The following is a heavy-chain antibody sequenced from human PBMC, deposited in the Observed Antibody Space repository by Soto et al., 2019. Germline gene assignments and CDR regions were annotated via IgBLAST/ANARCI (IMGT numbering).Heavy chain of an antibody. CDR2: IWYDGSNK. J-gene: IGHJ4*02. CDR1: GFTFSSYG. V-gene: IGHV3-33*01. D-gene: IGHD6-13*01. CDR3: ARSERRAPYSSKN. Sequence: GGSLRLSCAASGFTFSSYGMHWVRQAPGKGLEWVAVIWYDGSNKYYADSVKGRFTISRDNSKNTLYLQMNSLRAEDTAVYYCARSERRAPYSSKNWGQGTLVTVSS.